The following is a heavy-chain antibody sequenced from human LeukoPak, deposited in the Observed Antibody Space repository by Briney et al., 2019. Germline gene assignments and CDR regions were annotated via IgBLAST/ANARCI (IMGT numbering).Heavy chain of an antibody. J-gene: IGHJ4*02. V-gene: IGHV4-61*02. CDR1: SGSISSGPYN. Sequence: PSQTLSLTCSVSSGSISSGPYNWTWIRQPAGKALEWIGRIYISGSTTYNPALKSRASISLDTSKNQFSLKLSSVTAADTAVYYCARSHYYDSSLLKWGQGILVTVSS. D-gene: IGHD3-22*01. CDR3: ARSHYYDSSLLK. CDR2: IYISGST.